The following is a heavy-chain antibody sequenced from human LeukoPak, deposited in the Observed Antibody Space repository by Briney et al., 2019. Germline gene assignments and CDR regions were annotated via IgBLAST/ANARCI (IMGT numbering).Heavy chain of an antibody. D-gene: IGHD3-10*01. Sequence: SETLSLTCAVYGGSFSNYYWSWIRQPPGKGLEWIGEINHSGSTNYNPSLKSRVTISVDTSKNQFSLKLSSVTAADTAVYYCARGGRTDGSGSYFKGRWFDPWGQGTLVTVSS. J-gene: IGHJ5*02. CDR3: ARGGRTDGSGSYFKGRWFDP. CDR1: GGSFSNYY. V-gene: IGHV4-34*01. CDR2: INHSGST.